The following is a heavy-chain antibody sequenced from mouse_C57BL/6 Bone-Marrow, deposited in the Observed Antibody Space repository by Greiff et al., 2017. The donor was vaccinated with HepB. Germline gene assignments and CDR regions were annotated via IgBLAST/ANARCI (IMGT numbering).Heavy chain of an antibody. V-gene: IGHV5-4*01. CDR3: ARDNDGYYGVFYAMDY. J-gene: IGHJ4*01. Sequence: EVQRVESGGGLVKPGGSLKLSCAASGFTFSSYAMSWVRQTPEKRLEWVATISDGGSYTYYPDNVKGRFTISRDNAKNNLYLQMSHLKSEDTAMYYCARDNDGYYGVFYAMDYWGQGTSVTVSS. D-gene: IGHD2-3*01. CDR1: GFTFSSYA. CDR2: ISDGGSYT.